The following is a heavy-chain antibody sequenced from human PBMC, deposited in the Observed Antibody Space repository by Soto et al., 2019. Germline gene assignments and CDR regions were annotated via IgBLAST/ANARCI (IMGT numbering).Heavy chain of an antibody. Sequence: QEQLVQSGAEVKKPGSSVKVSCKDSGGLFSSFAISWVRQAPGQGLEWMGGIIPVFGTTNYAQKFQGRVTITADESTNTAYRDLSSLTSDDTAMYYCARGGGPYVWFNEFWGQGTQVTVSS. CDR3: ARGGGPYVWFNEF. CDR2: IIPVFGTT. V-gene: IGHV1-69*01. J-gene: IGHJ4*02. CDR1: GGLFSSFA. D-gene: IGHD3-16*01.